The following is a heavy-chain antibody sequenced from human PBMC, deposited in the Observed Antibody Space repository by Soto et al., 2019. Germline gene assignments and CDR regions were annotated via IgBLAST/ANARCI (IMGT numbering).Heavy chain of an antibody. CDR2: ISAYNGNT. Sequence: APVKVYRKASGYTYTRYGISWGRKTNEKGLEWMGWISAYNGNTNYAQKLQGRVTMTTDTSTSTAYMELRSLRSDDTAVYYCARGYCSSTSCYLGDYWGQGTLVTVSS. V-gene: IGHV1-18*01. CDR1: GYTYTRYG. J-gene: IGHJ4*02. CDR3: ARGYCSSTSCYLGDY. D-gene: IGHD2-2*01.